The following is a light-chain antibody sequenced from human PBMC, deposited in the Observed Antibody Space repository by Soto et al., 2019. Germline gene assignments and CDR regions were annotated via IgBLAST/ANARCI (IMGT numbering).Light chain of an antibody. V-gene: IGKV1-27*01. CDR3: QKCKVAPFT. CDR1: QSIDNY. CDR2: AAS. J-gene: IGKJ4*01. Sequence: DVQMTQSPSSLSASVGDRVTITCRASQSIDNYLAWYQQKPAKAPKLLIYAASTLQSGVPSRFTGSGSGTDITLTISSLQPEDAATYYCQKCKVAPFTFGGGTKVDIK.